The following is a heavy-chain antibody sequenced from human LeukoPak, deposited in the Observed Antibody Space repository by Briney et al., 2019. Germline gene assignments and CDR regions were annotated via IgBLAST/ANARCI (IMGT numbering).Heavy chain of an antibody. J-gene: IGHJ4*02. Sequence: GWALRLSCGASGFTSTTCWMTWVRQAPGKWPEWVANIKEDGSATYYVDSVKGRFTISRDNAKKSLYLQMNSLRAEDTAVYYCARDSPGYLAYDSWGQGTLVTVSS. D-gene: IGHD1-1*01. CDR1: GFTSTTCW. V-gene: IGHV3-7*04. CDR3: ARDSPGYLAYDS. CDR2: IKEDGSAT.